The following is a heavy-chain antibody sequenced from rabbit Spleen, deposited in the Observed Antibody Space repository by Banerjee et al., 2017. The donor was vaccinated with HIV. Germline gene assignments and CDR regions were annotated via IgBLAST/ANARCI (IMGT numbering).Heavy chain of an antibody. CDR3: ARDTSTSFSTYGMDL. CDR2: IYAARGTT. CDR1: GFSLNYNNV. D-gene: IGHD1-1*01. Sequence: QSLEESGGGLVKPGASLTLTCKASGFSLNYNNVMCWVRQAPGKGLEWIGIIYAARGTTDYASWVNGRFTISSDNAQSTVDLKMTSLTAADTATYFCARDTSTSFSTYGMDLWGPGTGHRL. J-gene: IGHJ6*01. V-gene: IGHV1S40*01.